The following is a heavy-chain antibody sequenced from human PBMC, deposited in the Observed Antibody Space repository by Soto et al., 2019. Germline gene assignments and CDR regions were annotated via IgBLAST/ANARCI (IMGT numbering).Heavy chain of an antibody. CDR2: IYSGGST. CDR1: GFTVSSNY. Sequence: PGGSLRLSCAASGFTVSSNYMSWVRQAPGKGLEWVSFIYSGGSTYYADSVKGRITNSRDKSKNTQYLQMNSQKADDTAMYYCARDRFPYGMDVWGQGTTVTVSS. J-gene: IGHJ6*02. V-gene: IGHV3-66*01. CDR3: ARDRFPYGMDV.